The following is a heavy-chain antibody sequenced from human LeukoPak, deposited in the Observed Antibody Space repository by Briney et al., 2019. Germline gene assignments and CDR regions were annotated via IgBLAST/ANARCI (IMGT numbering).Heavy chain of an antibody. D-gene: IGHD5-12*01. CDR2: INPNTNGI. J-gene: IGHJ4*02. Sequence: ASVRVSCKASGYTISDYFMHWVRQAPGQGLEWMGWINPNTNGINYAQKFQGRVIITRDTSINTAYMELRSLTSDDTAIYYCASARYSGHEPFDFWGQGTLVTVSS. V-gene: IGHV1-2*02. CDR1: GYTISDYF. CDR3: ASARYSGHEPFDF.